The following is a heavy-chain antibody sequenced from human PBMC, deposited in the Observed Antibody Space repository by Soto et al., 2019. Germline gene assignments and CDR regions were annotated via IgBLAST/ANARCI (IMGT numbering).Heavy chain of an antibody. V-gene: IGHV1-2*02. Sequence: ASVKVSCKTSGYSFTGYYVHWVRRAPGQGLEWMGWINPNTGGTKYAQKFQGRVTMTRDTSISTAYIELSRLTSDDTAVYYCARQLAYCGGDCYTEPLDYWGQGTLVTVSS. CDR1: GYSFTGYY. CDR3: ARQLAYCGGDCYTEPLDY. CDR2: INPNTGGT. J-gene: IGHJ4*02. D-gene: IGHD2-21*02.